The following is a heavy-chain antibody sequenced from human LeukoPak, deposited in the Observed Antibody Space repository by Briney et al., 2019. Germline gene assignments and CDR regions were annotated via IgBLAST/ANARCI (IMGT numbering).Heavy chain of an antibody. CDR1: GFTFSSYA. Sequence: GGSLRLSCAASGFTFSSYAMSWVRQAPGKGLEWVSAISGSGGSTYYADSVKGRFTISRDNSKNTLYLQMNSLRAEDTAVYYCAKDYIVGDVYYYYMDVWGEGTTVTVSS. CDR2: ISGSGGST. CDR3: AKDYIVGDVYYYYMDV. D-gene: IGHD1-26*01. V-gene: IGHV3-23*01. J-gene: IGHJ6*03.